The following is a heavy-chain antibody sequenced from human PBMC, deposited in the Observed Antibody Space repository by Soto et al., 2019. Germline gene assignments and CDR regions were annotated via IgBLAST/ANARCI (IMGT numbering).Heavy chain of an antibody. V-gene: IGHV4-30-2*01. CDR3: ARAQGWPTPYGMDV. CDR2: IYHSGST. D-gene: IGHD1-1*01. Sequence: PSETLSLTCAVSGGSISSGGYSWSWIRQPPGKGLEWIGYIYHSGSTYYNPSLKSRVTISVDRSKNQFSLKLSSVTAADTAVYYCARAQGWPTPYGMDVWGQGTTVTVSS. CDR1: GGSISSGGYS. J-gene: IGHJ6*02.